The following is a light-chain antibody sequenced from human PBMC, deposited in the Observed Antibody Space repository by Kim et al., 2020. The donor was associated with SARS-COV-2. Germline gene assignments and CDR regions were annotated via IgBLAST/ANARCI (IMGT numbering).Light chain of an antibody. V-gene: IGKV3-11*01. CDR1: QSVSNY. CDR2: DAS. J-gene: IGKJ5*01. CDR3: QQRSNWIS. Sequence: PGERATLSCRASQSVSNYLAWYQQKPGQAPRLLIYDASNRATGIPARFSGSGSGTDFTLTIGSLEPEDFAVYYCQQRSNWISFGQGTRLEIK.